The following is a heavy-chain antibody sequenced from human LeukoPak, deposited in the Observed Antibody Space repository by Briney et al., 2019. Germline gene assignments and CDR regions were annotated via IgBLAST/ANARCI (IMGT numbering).Heavy chain of an antibody. D-gene: IGHD3-10*01. CDR1: GFTFSSYA. CDR2: VSGSGGST. V-gene: IGHV3-23*01. J-gene: IGHJ3*02. CDR3: AKDYGLGELSASDI. Sequence: GGSLRPSCAASGFTFSSYAMSWVRQAPGKGLEWVSAVSGSGGSTYYADSVKGRFTISRDNSKNTLYLQMNSLRAEDTAVYYCAKDYGLGELSASDIWGQGTMVTVSS.